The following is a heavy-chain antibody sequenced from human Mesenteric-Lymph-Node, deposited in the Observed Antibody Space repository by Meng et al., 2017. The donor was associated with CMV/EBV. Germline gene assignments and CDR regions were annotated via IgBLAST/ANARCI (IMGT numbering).Heavy chain of an antibody. V-gene: IGHV4-59*01. CDR1: GASISEYN. D-gene: IGHD2-2*01. J-gene: IGHJ4*02. CDR2: MYYSGST. CDR3: ARVRDCDSTGCHYYFDY. Sequence: GSLRLSCTVSGASISEYNWTWLRQPPGKGLEWIAYMYYSGSTRYSPSLRSRVTISVDTSKNQFSLRLSSVTAADTAAYFCARVRDCDSTGCHYYFDYLGQGTLVTVSS.